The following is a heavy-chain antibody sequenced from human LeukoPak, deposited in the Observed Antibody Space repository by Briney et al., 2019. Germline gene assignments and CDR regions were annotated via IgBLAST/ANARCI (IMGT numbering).Heavy chain of an antibody. D-gene: IGHD2-2*01. J-gene: IGHJ1*01. CDR3: ARDGYQPLDVTYFQH. CDR2: ISAYNGNT. V-gene: IGHV1-18*01. Sequence: GASVKVSCKASGYTFTSYGISGMRQAPGQGLEWMGWISAYNGNTNYAQRLQGRGTMTTDTSTSTAYMELRSLRSDDTAVYYCARDGYQPLDVTYFQHWGQGTLVTVSS. CDR1: GYTFTSYG.